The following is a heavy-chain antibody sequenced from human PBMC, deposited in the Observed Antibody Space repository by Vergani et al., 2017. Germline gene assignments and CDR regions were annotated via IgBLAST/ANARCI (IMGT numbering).Heavy chain of an antibody. V-gene: IGHV4-34*01. CDR1: GGSFSGYY. CDR3: AREGVVVPADSDYYYYYMDV. D-gene: IGHD2-2*01. Sequence: QVQLQQWGAGLLKPSETLSLTCAVYGGSFSGYYWSWIRQPPGKGLEWIGEINHSGSTNYNPSLKSRVTISVDTSKNQFSLKLSSVTAADTAVYYCAREGVVVPADSDYYYYYMDVWGKGTTVTVSS. CDR2: INHSGST. J-gene: IGHJ6*03.